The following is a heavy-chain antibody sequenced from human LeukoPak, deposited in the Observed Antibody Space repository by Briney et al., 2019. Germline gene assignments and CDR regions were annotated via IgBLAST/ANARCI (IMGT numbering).Heavy chain of an antibody. CDR1: GYTFTSYA. J-gene: IGHJ6*02. D-gene: IGHD6-19*01. Sequence: ASVKVSCKASGYTFTSYAMNWVRQAPGQGLEWMGWINPDSGGTNYAQKFQGWVTMTRDTSISTAYMELSRLRSDDTAVYYCARSLGVAVAGTDYYGMDVWGQGTTVTVSS. CDR3: ARSLGVAVAGTDYYGMDV. V-gene: IGHV1-2*04. CDR2: INPDSGGT.